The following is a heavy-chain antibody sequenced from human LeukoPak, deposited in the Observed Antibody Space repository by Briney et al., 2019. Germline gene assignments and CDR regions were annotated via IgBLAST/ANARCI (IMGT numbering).Heavy chain of an antibody. V-gene: IGHV1-2*02. J-gene: IGHJ4*02. CDR3: TGNYYGSGSYADFDY. CDR2: INPNSGAT. D-gene: IGHD3-10*01. CDR1: GYTFTGYY. Sequence: ASVKVSCKASGYTFTGYYMHWVRQAPGQGLEWMGWINPNSGATNYAQKFQGRVTMTRDTSISTASMELSSLKTEDTAVYYCTGNYYGSGSYADFDYWGQGTLVTVSS.